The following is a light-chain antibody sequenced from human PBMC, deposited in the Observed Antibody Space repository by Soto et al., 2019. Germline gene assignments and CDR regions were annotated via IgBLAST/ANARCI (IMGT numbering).Light chain of an antibody. V-gene: IGKV1-8*01. CDR3: QQSYNTPQT. CDR2: AAS. J-gene: IGKJ1*01. CDR1: QGISSY. Sequence: AIRMTQSPSSLSASAGDRVTITCRASQGISSYLSWYQQKPGTAPKLLIYAASTLQSGVPSRSSGSGSGTDYTLTISSLQPEDFATYYCQQSYNTPQTFGQGTKV.